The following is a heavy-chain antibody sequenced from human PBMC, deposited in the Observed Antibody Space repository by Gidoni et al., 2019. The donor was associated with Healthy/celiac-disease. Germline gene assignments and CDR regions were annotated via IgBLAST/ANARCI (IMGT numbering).Heavy chain of an antibody. J-gene: IGHJ6*04. D-gene: IGHD3-22*01. V-gene: IGHV3-15*07. Sequence: EVQLVESGGGSVKPGGALRLSCAAAGFTVSNAVLNWVRQDPGKGLEGVGRIKIKTDGATTDYAAPMKGRFTISRDDSKNPLYLQMNSLKTEDAAVYYCTTMLVVVIPWDVLGKGTTVTVSS. CDR1: GFTVSNAV. CDR3: TTMLVVVIPWDV. CDR2: IKIKTDGATT.